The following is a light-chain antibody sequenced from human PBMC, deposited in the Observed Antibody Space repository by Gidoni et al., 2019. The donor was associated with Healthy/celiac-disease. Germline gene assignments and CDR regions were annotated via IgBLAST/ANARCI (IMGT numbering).Light chain of an antibody. J-gene: IGKJ4*01. CDR1: QGISNY. V-gene: IGKV1-27*01. CDR3: QKYNSAPLT. Sequence: DIQMTKSPSSLSASVGDRVTITCRAIQGISNYLDWYQQKPGKVPKLLIYAASTLQSGVPSRFSGSGSGTDFTLTISSLQPEDVATYYCQKYNSAPLTFGGGTKVEIK. CDR2: AAS.